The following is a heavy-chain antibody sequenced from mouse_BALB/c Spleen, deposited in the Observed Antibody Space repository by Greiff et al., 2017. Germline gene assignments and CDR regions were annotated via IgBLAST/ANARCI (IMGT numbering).Heavy chain of an antibody. V-gene: IGHV14-3*02. CDR1: GFNIKDTY. CDR2: IDPANGNT. Sequence: EVKLQQSGAELVKPGASVKLSCTASGFNIKDTYMHWVKQRPEQGLEWIGRIDPANGNTKYDPKFQGKATITADTSSNTAYLQLSSLTSEDTAVYYCARGGGPAWFAYWGQGTLVTVSA. D-gene: IGHD3-1*01. J-gene: IGHJ3*01. CDR3: ARGGGPAWFAY.